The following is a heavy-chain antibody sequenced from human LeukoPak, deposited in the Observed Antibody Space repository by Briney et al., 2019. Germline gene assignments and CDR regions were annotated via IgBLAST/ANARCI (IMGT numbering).Heavy chain of an antibody. Sequence: GAPRQISCKAFGSSFMNYGISWVRQVPGKGRSGMGFIYPGDSDSRFSPSCQGQVTMSADKSISTAYLQWSSLKASDTAMYFCARRTEDVWFDPWGQGTLVTVS. CDR3: ARRTEDVWFDP. CDR2: IYPGDSDS. J-gene: IGHJ5*02. V-gene: IGHV5-51*01. CDR1: GSSFMNYG.